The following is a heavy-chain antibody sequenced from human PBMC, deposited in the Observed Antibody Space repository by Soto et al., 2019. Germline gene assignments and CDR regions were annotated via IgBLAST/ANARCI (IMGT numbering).Heavy chain of an antibody. V-gene: IGHV4-34*01. CDR1: GLYFSGYY. Sequence: PSETQSLTSTFYGLYFSGYYWTWIRQPPGTGLEWIGEINHSGSTNYNPSLKSRVTMSVDTSKNQYSLKLSSVTAVDTAVYYCARVPTSSGYYYFDYWGQGTLVTVSS. J-gene: IGHJ4*02. CDR3: ARVPTSSGYYYFDY. D-gene: IGHD3-22*01. CDR2: INHSGST.